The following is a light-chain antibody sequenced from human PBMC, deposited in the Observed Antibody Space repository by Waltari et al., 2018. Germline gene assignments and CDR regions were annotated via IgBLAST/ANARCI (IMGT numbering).Light chain of an antibody. V-gene: IGKV3-20*01. Sequence: SCRASPGVSKYLAWYQQKPGQAPRLLIYDASIRATGIPDRFSGSGSGTDFSLTISRLEPEDFAVYYCQKYVNLPATFGQGTKVEIK. CDR3: QKYVNLPAT. CDR1: PGVSKY. CDR2: DAS. J-gene: IGKJ1*01.